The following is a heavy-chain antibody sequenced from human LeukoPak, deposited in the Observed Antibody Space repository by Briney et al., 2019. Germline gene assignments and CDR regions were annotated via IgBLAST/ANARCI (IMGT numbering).Heavy chain of an antibody. J-gene: IGHJ3*01. CDR2: IYPSDSDT. V-gene: IGHV5-51*01. CDR3: ARLMAGATGLDV. Sequence: ESLKISCKGSGYSLPNHWIAWVRQMPGKGLEWMGIIYPSDSDTRYSPSFQGQVTISADKSIFTAYLQLSGLKASDSAMYYCARLMAGATGLDVWGQGTRVTVSP. D-gene: IGHD1-26*01. CDR1: GYSLPNHW.